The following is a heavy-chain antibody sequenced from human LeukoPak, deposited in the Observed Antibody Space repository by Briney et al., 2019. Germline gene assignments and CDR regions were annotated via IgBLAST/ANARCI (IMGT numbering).Heavy chain of an antibody. CDR1: GGSISSSSYY. D-gene: IGHD2-2*01. CDR3: ARRRIVVAPSFDL. V-gene: IGHV4-39*01. CDR2: IYYSGST. J-gene: IGHJ5*02. Sequence: PSETLSLTCTVSGGSISSSSYYWGWIRQPPGKGLEWIGSIYYSGSTYYNPSLKSRVTISVDTSKNQFSLKLSSVTAADTAVYYCARRRIVVAPSFDLWGQGTLVTVSS.